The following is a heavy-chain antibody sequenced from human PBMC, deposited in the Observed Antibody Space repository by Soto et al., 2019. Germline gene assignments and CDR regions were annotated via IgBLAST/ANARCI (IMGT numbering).Heavy chain of an antibody. D-gene: IGHD4-17*01. CDR2: TYYSGGT. CDR1: GGSISSSPYY. Sequence: KSSETLSLTCTVSGGSISSSPYYWGWIRQPPGKGLEWIGSTYYSGGTYSNPSLGSRVTISVDTFKNQFSLKLSSVTAADTAVYYSKRREVYGGDADHWGQGTLVTVSS. V-gene: IGHV4-39*01. CDR3: KRREVYGGDADH. J-gene: IGHJ4*02.